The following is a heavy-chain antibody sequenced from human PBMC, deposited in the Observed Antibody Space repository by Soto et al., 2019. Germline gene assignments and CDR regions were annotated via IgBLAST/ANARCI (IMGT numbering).Heavy chain of an antibody. D-gene: IGHD2-15*01. V-gene: IGHV1-69*12. CDR3: ASVETQRYYYGMDV. Sequence: QVQLVQSGAEVKKPGSSVKVSCKASGGTFSSYAISWVRQAPGQGLEWMGGIIPIFRTADYAQKFQGRVTIXAXEXXSTAYRELSSLRSEDTAVYYCASVETQRYYYGMDVWGQGTTVTVSS. CDR2: IIPIFRTA. J-gene: IGHJ6*02. CDR1: GGTFSSYA.